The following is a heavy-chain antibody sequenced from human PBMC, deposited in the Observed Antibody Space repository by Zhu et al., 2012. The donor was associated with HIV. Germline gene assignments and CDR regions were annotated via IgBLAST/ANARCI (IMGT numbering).Heavy chain of an antibody. J-gene: IGHJ2*01. CDR1: GFTFSDYY. D-gene: IGHD3-10*01. V-gene: IGHV3-11*04. CDR2: ISSSGSTI. CDR3: ARDREAVITMVRGVIITLPYFDL. Sequence: QVQLVESGGGLVKPGGSLRLSCAASGFTFSDYYMSWIRQAPGKGLEWVSYISSSGSTIYYADSVKGRFTISRDNAKNSLYLQMNSLRAEDTAVYYCARDREAVITMVRGVIITLPYFDLWGRGTLVTVSS.